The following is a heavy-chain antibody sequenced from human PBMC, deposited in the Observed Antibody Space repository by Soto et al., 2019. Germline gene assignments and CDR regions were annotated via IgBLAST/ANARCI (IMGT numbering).Heavy chain of an antibody. CDR3: ARDHARYYDYIWGSYRLYYYYMDV. Sequence: SVKGSCKAAGGAFSSYTISWVRQAPGQGLEWMGRIIPILGIANYAQKFQGRVTITADKSTSTAYMELSSLRSEDTAVYYCARDHARYYDYIWGSYRLYYYYMDVWGKGTTVTVSS. J-gene: IGHJ6*03. V-gene: IGHV1-69*04. CDR2: IIPILGIA. D-gene: IGHD3-16*02. CDR1: GGAFSSYT.